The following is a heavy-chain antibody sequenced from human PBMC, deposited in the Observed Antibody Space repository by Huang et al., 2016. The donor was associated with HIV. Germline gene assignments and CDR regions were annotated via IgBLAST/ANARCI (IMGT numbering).Heavy chain of an antibody. CDR2: IYRTVGT. D-gene: IGHD2-21*02. J-gene: IGHJ4*02. CDR1: GGSISSGGHS. Sequence: QLQLQESGSGLVKPSQTLSLTCAVSGGSISSGGHSWSWIRQPPGKGLEVIGYIYRTVGTYYNPSLQSRVPLSVDRSKNQFSLRLSSVTAADTAIYYCARDGGNSEYYFDYWGQGTLVTVSS. CDR3: ARDGGNSEYYFDY. V-gene: IGHV4-30-2*01.